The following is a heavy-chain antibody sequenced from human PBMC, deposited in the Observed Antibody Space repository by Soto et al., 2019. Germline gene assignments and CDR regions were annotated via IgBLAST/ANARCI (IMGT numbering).Heavy chain of an antibody. CDR2: IIPIFGTA. Sequence: SVKVSCEASGGTFSSYAISWVRQAPGQGLEWVGGIIPIFGTANYAQKFQGRVTITADESTSTAYMELSSLRSEDTAVYYCGRGRSGQIVVFYWGQGTPVTVSS. V-gene: IGHV1-69*13. CDR1: GGTFSSYA. D-gene: IGHD1-26*01. CDR3: GRGRSGQIVVFY. J-gene: IGHJ4*02.